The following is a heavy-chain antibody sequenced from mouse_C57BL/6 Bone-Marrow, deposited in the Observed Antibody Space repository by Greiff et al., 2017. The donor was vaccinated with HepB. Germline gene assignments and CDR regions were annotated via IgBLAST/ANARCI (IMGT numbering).Heavy chain of an antibody. V-gene: IGHV5-17*01. D-gene: IGHD1-1*01. CDR3: ARAFITTVVDWYFDV. CDR1: GFTFSDYG. Sequence: EVKLMESGGGLVKPGGSLKLSCAASGFTFSDYGMHWVRQAPEKGLEWVAYISSGSSTIYYADTVKGRFTISRDNAKNTLFLQMTSLRSEDTAMYYCARAFITTVVDWYFDVWGTGTTVTVSS. J-gene: IGHJ1*03. CDR2: ISSGSSTI.